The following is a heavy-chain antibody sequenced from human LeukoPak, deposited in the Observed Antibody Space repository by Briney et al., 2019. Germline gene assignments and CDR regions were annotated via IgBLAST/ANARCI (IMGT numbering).Heavy chain of an antibody. CDR2: IHSGGST. Sequence: PGGSLSLSCAASGFAISSNHMNWVRQAPGKGLEWVSLIHSGGSTYYADSVKGRFTISRDNSRNTLDLQMNTLRAEDTAVYYCARGLAQAGILGVFDYWGQGTLVTVSS. CDR3: ARGLAQAGILGVFDY. J-gene: IGHJ4*02. D-gene: IGHD6-13*01. CDR1: GFAISSNH. V-gene: IGHV3-53*01.